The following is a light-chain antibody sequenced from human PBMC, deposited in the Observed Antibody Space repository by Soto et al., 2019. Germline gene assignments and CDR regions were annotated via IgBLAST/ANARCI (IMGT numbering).Light chain of an antibody. Sequence: DIQMTQSPSSLSASVGDRVTITCRASQGISKYLAWYQQKPGKVPKLLIYAASTLQSGVPSRFSGSGSGTDFTLTISSLQPEDVATYYCQKYNSALGITFGPGTKVDIK. CDR1: QGISKY. V-gene: IGKV1-27*01. CDR3: QKYNSALGIT. J-gene: IGKJ3*01. CDR2: AAS.